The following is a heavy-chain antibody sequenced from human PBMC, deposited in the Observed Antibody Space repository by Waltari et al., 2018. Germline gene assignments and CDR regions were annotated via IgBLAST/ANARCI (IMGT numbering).Heavy chain of an antibody. CDR1: GGPFSRYA. V-gene: IGHV1-69*13. CDR2: IIPIFGTA. D-gene: IGHD2-2*01. J-gene: IGHJ4*02. Sequence: QVQLVQSGAEVKKPGSSVKVSCQASGGPFSRYALSWVRQAPGQGLEWMGGIIPIFGTANYEQKFQGRVTITADESTSTAYMELSSLRSEDTAVYYCARNHQYYFDYWGQGTLVTVSS. CDR3: ARNHQYYFDY.